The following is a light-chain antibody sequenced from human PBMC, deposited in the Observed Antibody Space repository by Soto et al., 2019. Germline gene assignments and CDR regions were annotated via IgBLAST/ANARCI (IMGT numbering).Light chain of an antibody. V-gene: IGKV1-5*03. CDR3: QQYTDYPT. CDR1: QSISTS. Sequence: DIQMTQSPSTLSASVGDRVTITCRASQSISTSLAWYQQKPGKAPKLLIYKASILENGVPSRFSGSGSGADFTLTISSLQPDDFATYYCQQYTDYPTFGRGTKVEI. CDR2: KAS. J-gene: IGKJ1*01.